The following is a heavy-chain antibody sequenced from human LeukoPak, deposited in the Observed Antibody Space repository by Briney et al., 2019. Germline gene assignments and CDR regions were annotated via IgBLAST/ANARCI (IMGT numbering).Heavy chain of an antibody. Sequence: GGSLRLSCAASGFTVSSNYMSWVRQAPGKGLEWVSVIYSGGSTYYADSVKGRFTISRDNSKNTLYLQVNSLRAEDTAVYYCARDSVVDTSDDAFDIWGQGTMVTVSS. CDR3: ARDSVVDTSDDAFDI. V-gene: IGHV3-66*02. D-gene: IGHD2-15*01. CDR1: GFTVSSNY. CDR2: IYSGGST. J-gene: IGHJ3*02.